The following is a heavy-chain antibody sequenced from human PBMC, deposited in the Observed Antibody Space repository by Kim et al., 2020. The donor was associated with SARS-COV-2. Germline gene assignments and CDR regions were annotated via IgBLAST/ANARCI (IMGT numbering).Heavy chain of an antibody. J-gene: IGHJ4*02. CDR2: IYSGGSST. CDR3: ALGGQWLGTDPHKFDY. Sequence: GGSLRLFCAASGFTFSSYAMSWVRQAPGKGLEWVSGIYSGGSSTYYADSMKGRFTISRDNSKNTLYLQMNSLRAEDTAVYYCALGGQWLGTDPHKFDYCGQGALVTVSS. D-gene: IGHD6-19*01. CDR1: GFTFSSYA. V-gene: IGHV3-23*03.